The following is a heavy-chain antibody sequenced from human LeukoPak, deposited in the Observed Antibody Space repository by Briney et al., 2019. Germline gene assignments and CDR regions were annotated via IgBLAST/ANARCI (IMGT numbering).Heavy chain of an antibody. D-gene: IGHD5-12*01. CDR2: IYYSGSA. Sequence: SETLSLTCTVSGGSISSYYWTWIRQPPGKGLEWIGFIYYSGSANYNPSLRSRVTMSVDTSKDQFSLKLTSVTAADTAVYYCARTGVVATSYFFDYWGQGILVTVSS. CDR1: GGSISSYY. CDR3: ARTGVVATSYFFDY. J-gene: IGHJ4*02. V-gene: IGHV4-59*01.